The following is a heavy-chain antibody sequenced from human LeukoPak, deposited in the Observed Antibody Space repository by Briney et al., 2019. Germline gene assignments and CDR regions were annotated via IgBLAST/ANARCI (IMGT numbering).Heavy chain of an antibody. CDR1: GFTFTTYG. CDR2: ISSSSSTI. V-gene: IGHV3-48*01. Sequence: GGTLRLSCSASGFTFTTYGMNWVRQAPGKGLEWVSYISSSSSTIYYADSVKGRFTISRDNAKNSLYLQMNSLRAEDTAVYYCARDGYYYGSGSYYKVDFDYWGQGTLVTVSS. CDR3: ARDGYYYGSGSYYKVDFDY. J-gene: IGHJ4*02. D-gene: IGHD3-10*01.